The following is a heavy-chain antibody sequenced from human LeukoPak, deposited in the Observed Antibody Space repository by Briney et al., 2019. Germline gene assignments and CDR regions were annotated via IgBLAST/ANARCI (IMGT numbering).Heavy chain of an antibody. V-gene: IGHV3-23*01. CDR2: IYNSGAKI. D-gene: IGHD6-19*01. CDR3: AKDVAPDSGWDLDY. Sequence: GGSLRLSCAVSGLTFSTYSMTWVRQGPGKGLXXXXXIYNSGAKIFYADSVKGRFTISRDNSKNMLYLQMNSLRVEDTAVYYCAKDVAPDSGWDLDYWGQGTLVTVSS. J-gene: IGHJ4*02. CDR1: GLTFSTYS.